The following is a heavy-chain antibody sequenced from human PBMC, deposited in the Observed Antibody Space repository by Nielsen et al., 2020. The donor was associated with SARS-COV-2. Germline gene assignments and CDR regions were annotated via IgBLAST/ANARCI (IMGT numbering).Heavy chain of an antibody. J-gene: IGHJ4*02. D-gene: IGHD3-22*01. V-gene: IGHV3-48*03. CDR3: ARARPRRDYYDSSGYYYEDY. Sequence: VRQAPGKGLEWVSYISSSGSTIYYADSVKGRFTISRDNAKNSLYLQMNSLRAEDTAVYYCARARPRRDYYDSSGYYYEDYWGQGTLVTVSS. CDR2: ISSSGSTI.